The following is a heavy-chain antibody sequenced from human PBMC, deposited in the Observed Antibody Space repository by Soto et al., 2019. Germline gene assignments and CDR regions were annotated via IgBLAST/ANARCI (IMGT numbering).Heavy chain of an antibody. CDR1: GFTFSTYA. D-gene: IGHD4-17*01. J-gene: IGHJ4*02. CDR3: ANDRYGDYGGIDY. CDR2: ITGSGGRT. V-gene: IGHV3-23*01. Sequence: EVQLLESGGGLVQPGWSLRLSCAASGFTFSTYAMLWVRQAPGKGLEWVAVITGSGGRTYYADSVKGRFTISRDTSKKTLLLQMNSLRAEDTAVYYCANDRYGDYGGIDYWGQGTMVTVSS.